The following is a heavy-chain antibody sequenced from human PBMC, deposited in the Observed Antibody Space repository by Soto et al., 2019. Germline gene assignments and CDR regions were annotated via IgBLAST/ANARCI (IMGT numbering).Heavy chain of an antibody. Sequence: QVQLQQWGAGLLKPSETLSLTCAVYGGSFSGYYWNWIRQPPGKGLEWIGEVDHSGSTNYNPSLKSRVTISLDTSKNQFSLNLSSVTAADTAVYYCGRAPRAAAPFDPLGQGTLVTVSS. CDR3: GRAPRAAAPFDP. J-gene: IGHJ5*02. D-gene: IGHD6-13*01. CDR2: VDHSGST. CDR1: GGSFSGYY. V-gene: IGHV4-34*01.